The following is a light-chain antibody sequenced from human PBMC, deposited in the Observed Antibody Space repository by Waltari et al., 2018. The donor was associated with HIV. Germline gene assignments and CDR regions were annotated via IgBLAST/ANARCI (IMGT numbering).Light chain of an antibody. Sequence: QSVLTQPPSASGTPGQWVTISCSGSSSNIGSNHVYWYQQLPGTAPKLLIYRNNQRPSGVPDRFSGSKSGTSASLAISGLRSEDEADYYCAAWDGRRGVFGTGTKVTVL. CDR3: AAWDGRRGV. CDR2: RNN. CDR1: SSNIGSNH. V-gene: IGLV1-47*01. J-gene: IGLJ1*01.